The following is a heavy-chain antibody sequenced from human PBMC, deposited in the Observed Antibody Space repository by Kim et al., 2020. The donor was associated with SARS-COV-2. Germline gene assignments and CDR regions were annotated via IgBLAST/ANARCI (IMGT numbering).Heavy chain of an antibody. J-gene: IGHJ6*02. Sequence: ASVKVSCKASGYTFTTYAMQWVRQAPGQGLEWMGWINPTRGNTKYSDTFQGRITITRDTSARTAYMEVSSLRPEDTAVYYCARSVAIMPPGMDVWGQGTTVTVS. CDR2: INPTRGNT. D-gene: IGHD2-21*01. CDR3: ARSVAIMPPGMDV. V-gene: IGHV1-3*01. CDR1: GYTFTTYA.